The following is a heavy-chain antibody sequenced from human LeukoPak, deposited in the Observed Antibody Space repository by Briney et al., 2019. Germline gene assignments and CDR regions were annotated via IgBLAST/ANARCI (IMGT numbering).Heavy chain of an antibody. Sequence: ASVKVSCKASGYTFTGYYMHWVRQAPGQGLEWVGRINPNSGGTNYAQKFQGRVTMTRDTSISTAYMELSRLRSDDTAVYYCARAHPYTYNWNWGDYWGQGTLVTVSS. CDR3: ARAHPYTYNWNWGDY. V-gene: IGHV1-2*06. J-gene: IGHJ4*02. CDR1: GYTFTGYY. D-gene: IGHD1-7*01. CDR2: INPNSGGT.